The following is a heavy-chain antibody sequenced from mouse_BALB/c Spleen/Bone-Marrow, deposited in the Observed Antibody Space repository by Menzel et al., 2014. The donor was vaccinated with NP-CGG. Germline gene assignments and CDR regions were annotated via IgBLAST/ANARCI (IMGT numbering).Heavy chain of an antibody. CDR1: GFTFTDYY. CDR3: ARDRNNDTNWYFDV. D-gene: IGHD2-12*01. CDR2: IRTKAKGYTT. J-gene: IGHJ1*01. Sequence: DVMLVESGGGLVQPGGSLRLSCATSGFTFTDYYMSWVRQPPGKALEWLGFIRTKAKGYTTEYIPSVKGRFTISRDNSQSILCLQMNTLRAEDSATYYCARDRNNDTNWYFDVWGAGTTVTVSS. V-gene: IGHV7-3*02.